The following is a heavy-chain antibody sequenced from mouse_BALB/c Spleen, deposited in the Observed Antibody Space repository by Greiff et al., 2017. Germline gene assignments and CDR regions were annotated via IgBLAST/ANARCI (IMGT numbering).Heavy chain of an antibody. D-gene: IGHD2-10*02. J-gene: IGHJ2*01. V-gene: IGHV5-6*01. CDR2: ISSGGSYT. Sequence: EVQGVESGGDLVKPGGSLKLSCAASGFTFSSYGMSWVRQTPDKRLEWVATISSGGSYTYYPDSVKGRFTISRDNAKNTLYLQMSSLKSEDTAMYYCARPYGNYGYYLDYWGQGTTRTVSS. CDR1: GFTFSSYG. CDR3: ARPYGNYGYYLDY.